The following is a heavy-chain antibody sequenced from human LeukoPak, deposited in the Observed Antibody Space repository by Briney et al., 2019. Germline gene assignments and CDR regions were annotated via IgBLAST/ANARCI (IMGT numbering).Heavy chain of an antibody. Sequence: GGSLRLSCAASGFTFSSYAMSWVRQAPGKGLEWVSAISGSGGSTYYADSVKGRFTISRDTSKNTLYLQMNSLRAEDTAVYYCAKVSTVGATKWQYFDYWGQGTLVTVSS. CDR3: AKVSTVGATKWQYFDY. D-gene: IGHD1-26*01. J-gene: IGHJ4*02. V-gene: IGHV3-23*01. CDR1: GFTFSSYA. CDR2: ISGSGGST.